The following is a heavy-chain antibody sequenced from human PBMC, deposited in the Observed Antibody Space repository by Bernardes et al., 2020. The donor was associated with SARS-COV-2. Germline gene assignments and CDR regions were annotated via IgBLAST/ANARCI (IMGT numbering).Heavy chain of an antibody. CDR2: IIPIFGTA. V-gene: IGHV1-69*13. CDR1: GYTFSSYA. Sequence: SVKVSCKASGYTFSSYAISWVRQAPGQGLEWMGRIIPIFGTANYAQKFQGRVTITADESTNTAYMELSSLRSEDTAVYYCARLGYSSSFYYYYGMDVWGQGTTVTVSS. J-gene: IGHJ6*02. CDR3: ARLGYSSSFYYYYGMDV. D-gene: IGHD6-13*01.